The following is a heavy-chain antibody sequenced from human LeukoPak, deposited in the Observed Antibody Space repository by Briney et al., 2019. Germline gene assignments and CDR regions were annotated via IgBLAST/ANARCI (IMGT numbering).Heavy chain of an antibody. CDR1: GFTFSSYG. D-gene: IGHD3-3*01. CDR3: ARDGSPLRFLEWLPHY. V-gene: IGHV3-30*05. CDR2: ISYDGANK. J-gene: IGHJ4*02. Sequence: GGSLRLSCAASGFTFSSYGMHWVRQAPGKGLEWVVVISYDGANKYYADSVKGRFTISRDNSQNTLYLQMNSLRAEDTAVYYCARDGSPLRFLEWLPHYWGQGTLVTVSS.